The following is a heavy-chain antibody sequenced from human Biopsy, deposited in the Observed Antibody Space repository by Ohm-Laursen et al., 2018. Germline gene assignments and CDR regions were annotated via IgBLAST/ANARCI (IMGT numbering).Heavy chain of an antibody. CDR2: IDGSTSYI. V-gene: IGHV3-21*01. D-gene: IGHD3-16*01. Sequence: SLRLSCAASVFTFSDYNMHWVRQAPGKGLEWVALIDGSTSYIYYVDSVKGRFSISRDNAKNSQYLQMNSLRVEDTALYFCVRKGRTHGGFEEDSWFDHWGQGILVTVSS. CDR1: VFTFSDYN. CDR3: VRKGRTHGGFEEDSWFDH. J-gene: IGHJ5*02.